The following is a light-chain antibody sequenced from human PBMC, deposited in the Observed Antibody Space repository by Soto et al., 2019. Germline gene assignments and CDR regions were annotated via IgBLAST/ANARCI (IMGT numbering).Light chain of an antibody. CDR1: QSVLYSSNNKNY. J-gene: IGKJ2*01. CDR2: WAS. CDR3: QQYYSTPRGT. Sequence: DIVMTQSPDSLAVSLGERATINCKSSQSVLYSSNNKNYLAWYQQKPGQPPKLLIYWASTRESGVPDRFSVSGSGTDFTLTISSLQAEDVAVYYCQQYYSTPRGTFGQGTKLEIK. V-gene: IGKV4-1*01.